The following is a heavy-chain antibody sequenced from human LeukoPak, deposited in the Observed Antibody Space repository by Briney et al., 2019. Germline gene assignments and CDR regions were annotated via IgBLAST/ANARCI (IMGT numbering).Heavy chain of an antibody. D-gene: IGHD2-15*01. J-gene: IGHJ4*02. Sequence: GGSLRLSCAASGFTFSSYAMSWVRQAPGKGLEWVSAISGSGGSTYYADSVKGRFTISRDNSKNTLYLQMNSLRAEDTAVYYCAKDPLSGGSYYSGDYWGQGTLVTVSS. CDR3: AKDPLSGGSYYSGDY. CDR2: ISGSGGST. CDR1: GFTFSSYA. V-gene: IGHV3-23*01.